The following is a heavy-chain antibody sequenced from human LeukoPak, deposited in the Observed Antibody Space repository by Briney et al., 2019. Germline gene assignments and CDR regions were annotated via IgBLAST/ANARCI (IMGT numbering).Heavy chain of an antibody. D-gene: IGHD1-26*01. V-gene: IGHV3-53*01. J-gene: IGHJ4*02. CDR2: IYAGGRT. CDR1: GFTVSSNY. Sequence: PGGSLRLSCAASGFTVSSNYMSWVRQVPGKGLEWVSIIYAGGRTYFPDSVKGRFTISRDNSQNMLYLQLNSLRAEDTAVYYCAKLYNGSYYYWGQGTLLTVSS. CDR3: AKLYNGSYYY.